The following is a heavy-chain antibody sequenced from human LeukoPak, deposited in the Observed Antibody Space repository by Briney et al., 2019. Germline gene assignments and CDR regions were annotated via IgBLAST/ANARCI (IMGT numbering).Heavy chain of an antibody. CDR3: AKVNWGSSEAC. CDR2: ISAGGGNT. D-gene: IGHD6-6*01. CDR1: GFILNNYA. V-gene: IGHV3-23*01. Sequence: GSLRLSCVVSGFILNNYAMSWVRQAPGEGLEWVSPISAGGGNTYYADSVRGRFTISRDNPKNTLYLQMNSLRVEDTAVYYCAKVNWGSSEACWGQGTLVTVSS. J-gene: IGHJ4*02.